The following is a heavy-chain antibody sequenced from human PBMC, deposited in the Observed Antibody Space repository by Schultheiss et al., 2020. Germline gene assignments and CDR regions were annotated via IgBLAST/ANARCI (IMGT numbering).Heavy chain of an antibody. CDR2: ISGSGGST. V-gene: IGHV3-23*01. CDR1: GFTFSSYA. Sequence: GESLKISCAASGFTFSSYAMSWVRQAPGKGLEWVSAISGSGGSTYYADSVKGRFTISRDNSKNTLYLQMNSLRAEDTAVYYCAKDPLGMIVVVIPPSWAFDIWGQGTMVTVSS. D-gene: IGHD3-22*01. CDR3: AKDPLGMIVVVIPPSWAFDI. J-gene: IGHJ3*02.